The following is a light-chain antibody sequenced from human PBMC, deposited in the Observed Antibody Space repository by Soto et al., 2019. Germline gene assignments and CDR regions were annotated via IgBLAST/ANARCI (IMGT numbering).Light chain of an antibody. J-gene: IGKJ1*01. CDR3: LQDSTYPRT. CDR2: GTS. V-gene: IGKV1-6*01. CDR1: QGIGTE. Sequence: AIPMTQSPSSLSASVGDRVTITCRASQGIGTELGWYQQRPGKAPRLLIYGTSTLQPGVPSRFSGSGSDTDFTLIISSLQPEDFATYYCLQDSTYPRTFGQGTKVEIK.